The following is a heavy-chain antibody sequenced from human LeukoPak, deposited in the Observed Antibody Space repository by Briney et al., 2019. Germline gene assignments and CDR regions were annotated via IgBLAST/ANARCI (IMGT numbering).Heavy chain of an antibody. CDR2: ISWNSGSI. Sequence: PGRSLRLSCAASGFTFDDYAMHWVRQAPGKGLEWVSGISWNSGSIGYADSVKGRFTISRDNAKNSLYLQMNSLRAEDMALYYCAKYGVPTSRRAYYFNYWGQGTLVTVSS. CDR3: AKYGVPTSRRAYYFNY. D-gene: IGHD5-24*01. V-gene: IGHV3-9*03. CDR1: GFTFDDYA. J-gene: IGHJ4*02.